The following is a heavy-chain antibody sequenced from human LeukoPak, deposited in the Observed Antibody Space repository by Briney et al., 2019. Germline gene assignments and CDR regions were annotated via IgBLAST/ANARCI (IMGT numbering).Heavy chain of an antibody. J-gene: IGHJ6*03. D-gene: IGHD3-3*01. CDR1: GGTFSNYA. V-gene: IGHV1-69*05. CDR3: ARAGRYYDFWSGYYTVEASYYYYYMDV. CDR2: IIPIFGTA. Sequence: ASVKVSCKASGGTFSNYAISWVRQAPGQGLEWMGGIIPIFGTANYAQKFQGRVTITTDESTSTAYMELSSLRSEDTAVYYCARAGRYYDFWSGYYTVEASYYYYYMDVWGKGTTVTVSS.